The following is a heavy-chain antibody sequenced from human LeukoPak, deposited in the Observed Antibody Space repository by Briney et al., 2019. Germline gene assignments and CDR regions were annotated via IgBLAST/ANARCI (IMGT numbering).Heavy chain of an antibody. D-gene: IGHD2-8*01. V-gene: IGHV1-2*06. CDR2: INPNSGGT. CDR1: GYTFTGYY. Sequence: SVKVSCKASGYTFTGYYMHWVRQAPGQGLEWMGRINPNSGGTNYAQKFQGRVTMTRDTSISTAYMELSRLRSDDTAVYYCARDCTNGVCYYDYWGQGTLVTVSS. J-gene: IGHJ4*02. CDR3: ARDCTNGVCYYDY.